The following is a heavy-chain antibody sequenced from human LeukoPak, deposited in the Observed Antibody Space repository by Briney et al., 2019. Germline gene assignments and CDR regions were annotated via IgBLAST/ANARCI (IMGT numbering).Heavy chain of an antibody. Sequence: TSETLSLTCTVSGASTSSGLYYWNWFRQPAGKGLEHIGRIYNSGSTNYNPSLKSRVTISVDTPKNQFSLKLTSVTASDSAVYYCASSNWLRDANFDSWGQGTLVTVSS. J-gene: IGHJ4*02. CDR2: IYNSGST. D-gene: IGHD6-13*01. CDR3: ASSNWLRDANFDS. V-gene: IGHV4-61*02. CDR1: GASTSSGLYY.